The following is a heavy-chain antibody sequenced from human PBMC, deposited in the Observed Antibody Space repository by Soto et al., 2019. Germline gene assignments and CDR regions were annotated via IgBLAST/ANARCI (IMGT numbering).Heavy chain of an antibody. D-gene: IGHD6-19*01. CDR2: ISSSSSTI. CDR1: GFTFSSYS. J-gene: IGHJ4*02. Sequence: EVQLVESGGGLVQPGGSLRLSCAASGFTFSSYSMNWVRQAPGKGLEWVSYISSSSSTIYYADSVKGRFTISRDNAKNSLYLQMNSLRDEDTAVYYCARDYPTTAVAGTQERSWDYWGQGTLVTVSS. CDR3: ARDYPTTAVAGTQERSWDY. V-gene: IGHV3-48*02.